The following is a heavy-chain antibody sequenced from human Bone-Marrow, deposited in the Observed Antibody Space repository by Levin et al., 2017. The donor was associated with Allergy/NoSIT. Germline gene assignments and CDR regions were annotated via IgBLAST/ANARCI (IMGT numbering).Heavy chain of an antibody. J-gene: IGHJ4*02. V-gene: IGHV3-21*01. CDR1: GFTFSSYS. D-gene: IGHD5-18*01. Sequence: GGSLRLSCAASGFTFSSYSMNWVRQAPGKGLEWVSSISSSSSYIYYADSVKGRFTISRDNAKNSLYLQMNSLRAEDTAVYYCARAVAMVEYVDYWGQGTLVTVSS. CDR2: ISSSSSYI. CDR3: ARAVAMVEYVDY.